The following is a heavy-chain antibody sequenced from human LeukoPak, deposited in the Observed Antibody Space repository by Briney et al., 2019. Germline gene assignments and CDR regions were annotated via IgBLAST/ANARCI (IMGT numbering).Heavy chain of an antibody. Sequence: GGSLRLSCAASGFTFSSYSMNWVRQAPGKGLEWVSCISSSSNTIYYADSVKGRFTISRDNAENSLYLQMNSLRAEDTAVYYCARGGSSSWYKWHYWGQGTLVTVSS. CDR1: GFTFSSYS. CDR3: ARGGSSSWYKWHY. J-gene: IGHJ4*02. D-gene: IGHD6-13*01. CDR2: ISSSSNTI. V-gene: IGHV3-48*01.